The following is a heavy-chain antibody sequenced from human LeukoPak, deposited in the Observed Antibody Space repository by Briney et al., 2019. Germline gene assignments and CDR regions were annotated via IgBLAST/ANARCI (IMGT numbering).Heavy chain of an antibody. V-gene: IGHV3-23*01. Sequence: PGGSLRLSCEAYGFIFNNYAMSWDRQAPGKGLQWVSSISGSGGSTDYADSVKGRFTISRDNSKATLYLQMDSLRAEATAIYYSVMKNPSAYHYSLFDYWGQGTLVTVSS. CDR2: ISGSGGST. D-gene: IGHD3-22*01. J-gene: IGHJ4*02. CDR1: GFIFNNYA. CDR3: VMKNPSAYHYSLFDY.